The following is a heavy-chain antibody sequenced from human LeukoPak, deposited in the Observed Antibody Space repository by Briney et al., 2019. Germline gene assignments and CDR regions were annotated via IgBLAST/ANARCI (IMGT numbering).Heavy chain of an antibody. J-gene: IGHJ5*02. CDR3: ARSGTYSSSWYPSNWFDP. V-gene: IGHV4-59*01. CDR1: GGSISSYY. D-gene: IGHD6-13*01. CDR2: IYYSGST. Sequence: SETLSLTCTVSGGSISSYYWSWIRQPPGKGLEWIGYIYYSGSTNYNPSLKNRVTISVDTSKNQFSLKLSSVTAADTAVYYCARSGTYSSSWYPSNWFDPWGQGTLVTVSS.